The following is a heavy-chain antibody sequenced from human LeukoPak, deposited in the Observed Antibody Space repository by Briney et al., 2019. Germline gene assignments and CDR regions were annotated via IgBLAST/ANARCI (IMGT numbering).Heavy chain of an antibody. D-gene: IGHD3-22*01. V-gene: IGHV4-61*02. J-gene: IGHJ4*02. CDR3: ARDGANYDSSGHYSEYYFDF. CDR2: IYTTGST. Sequence: TSETLSLTCTVSGASINSAGYYWTWIRQPAGKGLEWIGRIYTTGSTNYNPSLKSRVTISVDTSKDQFSLKLNSVTAADTAVYYCARDGANYDSSGHYSEYYFDFWGQGTLVTVSS. CDR1: GASINSAGYY.